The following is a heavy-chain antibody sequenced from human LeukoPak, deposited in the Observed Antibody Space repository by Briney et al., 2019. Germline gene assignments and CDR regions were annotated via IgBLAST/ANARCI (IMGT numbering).Heavy chain of an antibody. J-gene: IGHJ5*02. CDR1: GYTFTSYG. CDR2: ISAYNGNT. CDR3: AREKDQGYTSGWYNQFDP. V-gene: IGHV1-18*01. Sequence: ASVKVSCKASGYTFTSYGISWVRQAPGQGLEWMGWISAYNGNTNYAQKLQGRVTMTRNTSISTAYMELSSLNSEDTAIYYCAREKDQGYTSGWYNQFDPWGQGTLVTVSS. D-gene: IGHD6-19*01.